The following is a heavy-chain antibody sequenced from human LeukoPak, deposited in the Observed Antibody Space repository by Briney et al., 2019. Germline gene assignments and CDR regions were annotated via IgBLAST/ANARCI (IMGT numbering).Heavy chain of an antibody. CDR3: ARGSSSSWYSTAGRPEQLDY. V-gene: IGHV3-66*01. Sequence: GGSLRLSCVASGFTVSSNYMSWVRQAPGKGLDWVSSLYSGGRTDYADSVRGRFTISRDNSKNTLYLQMKSLRAEDTAVYYCARGSSSSWYSTAGRPEQLDYWGQGTLVTVSS. D-gene: IGHD6-13*01. CDR1: GFTVSSNY. CDR2: LYSGGRT. J-gene: IGHJ4*02.